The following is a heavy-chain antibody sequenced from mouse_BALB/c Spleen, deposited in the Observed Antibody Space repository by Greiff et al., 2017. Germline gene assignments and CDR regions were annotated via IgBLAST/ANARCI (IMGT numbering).Heavy chain of an antibody. CDR1: GFTFSDYY. V-gene: IGHV5-4*02. CDR2: ISDGGSYT. CDR3: ARGGSYAMDY. Sequence: EVQGVESGGGLVKPGGSLKLSCAASGFTFSDYYMYWVRQTPEKRLEWVATISDGGSYTYYPDSVKGRFTISRDNAKNNLYLQMSSLKSEDTAMYYCARGGSYAMDYWGQGTSVTVSS. J-gene: IGHJ4*01.